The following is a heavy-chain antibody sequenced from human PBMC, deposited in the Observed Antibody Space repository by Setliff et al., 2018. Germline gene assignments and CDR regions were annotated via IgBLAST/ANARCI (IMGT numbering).Heavy chain of an antibody. CDR3: ARGMRDGYRSFHY. CDR2: IYHSGGT. D-gene: IGHD5-12*01. J-gene: IGHJ4*02. CDR1: GDSINNFY. V-gene: IGHV4-59*01. Sequence: SETLSLTCTVSGDSINNFYWTWIRQPPGKGLEWIGYIYHSGGTSYNPSLKSRVTISVDTSKNQFSLNLSSVTAADTAVYYCARGMRDGYRSFHYWGQGTLVTVSS.